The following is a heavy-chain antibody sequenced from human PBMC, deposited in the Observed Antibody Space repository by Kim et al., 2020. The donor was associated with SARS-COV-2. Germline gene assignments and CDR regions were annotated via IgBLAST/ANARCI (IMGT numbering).Heavy chain of an antibody. CDR1: GFTFSSYA. Sequence: GGSLRLSCAASGFTFSSYAMHWVRQAPGKVLEWVAVISYDGSNKYYADSVKGRFTISRDNSKNTLYLQMNSLRAEDTAVYYCARDAHYYDSSGWDYWGQGTLVTVSS. D-gene: IGHD3-22*01. CDR2: ISYDGSNK. V-gene: IGHV3-30-3*01. CDR3: ARDAHYYDSSGWDY. J-gene: IGHJ4*02.